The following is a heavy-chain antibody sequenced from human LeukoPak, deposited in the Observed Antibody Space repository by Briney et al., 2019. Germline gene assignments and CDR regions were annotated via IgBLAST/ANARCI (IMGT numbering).Heavy chain of an antibody. CDR2: ISSSSSTI. D-gene: IGHD2-2*01. J-gene: IGHJ6*02. CDR1: GFTFSSYS. Sequence: GRSLRLSCAASGFTFSSYSMTWVRQAPGKGLEWVSYISSSSSTIYYADSVKGRFTISRDNAKNSLYLQMNSLRAEDTAVYYCARDPYCSSTSCYLSTDYYYYYGMDVWGQGTTVTVSS. CDR3: ARDPYCSSTSCYLSTDYYYYYGMDV. V-gene: IGHV3-48*01.